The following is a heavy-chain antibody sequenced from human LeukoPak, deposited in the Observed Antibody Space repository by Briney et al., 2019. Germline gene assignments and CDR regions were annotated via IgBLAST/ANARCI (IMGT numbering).Heavy chain of an antibody. Sequence: GGSLRLSCAASGFTFSSYEMNWVRQAPGKGLEWVSYISSSGSTIYYADSVKGRFTISRDNAKSSLYLQMNSLRAEDTAVYYCARGSVVGQQLYYYYYGMDVWGQGTTVTVSS. CDR1: GFTFSSYE. J-gene: IGHJ6*02. V-gene: IGHV3-48*03. CDR2: ISSSGSTI. D-gene: IGHD6-13*01. CDR3: ARGSVVGQQLYYYYYGMDV.